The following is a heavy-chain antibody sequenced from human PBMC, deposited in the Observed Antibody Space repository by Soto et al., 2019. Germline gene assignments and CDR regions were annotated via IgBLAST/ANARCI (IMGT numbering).Heavy chain of an antibody. CDR1: GGTFSSYA. J-gene: IGHJ6*02. CDR3: ARPPSGYYTGYYGMDV. D-gene: IGHD3-3*01. V-gene: IGHV1-69*13. CDR2: IIPIFGTA. Sequence: ASVKVSCKASGGTFSSYAISWVRQAPGQGLEWMGGIIPIFGTANYAQKFQGRVTITADESTSTAYMELSSLRSEDTAVYYCARPPSGYYTGYYGMDVWGQGTTVTVSS.